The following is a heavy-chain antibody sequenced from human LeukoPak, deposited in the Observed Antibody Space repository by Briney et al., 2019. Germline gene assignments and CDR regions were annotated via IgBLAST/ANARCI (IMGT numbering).Heavy chain of an antibody. CDR1: GESFSGYY. J-gene: IGHJ4*02. D-gene: IGHD2/OR15-2a*01. V-gene: IGHV4-34*01. Sequence: PSETLSLTCAVYGESFSGYYWSWIRQPPGKGLEWIAQINHGGSTNYNPSLKSRVIISVDTSKNQFSLKLKSVTAADTAVYYCARHAHYCNYGPNDYWGQGTLVTVS. CDR2: INHGGST. CDR3: ARHAHYCNYGPNDY.